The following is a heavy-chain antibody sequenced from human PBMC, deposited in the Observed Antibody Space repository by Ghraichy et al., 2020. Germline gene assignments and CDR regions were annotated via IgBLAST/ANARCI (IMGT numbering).Heavy chain of an antibody. CDR2: IYYSGST. CDR1: GGSISSNY. Sequence: SETLSLTCTVSGGSISSNYWSWIRQPPGKGLEWIGYIYYSGSTNYNPSLKSRVTISVDTSKNQFSLKLSSVTAADTAVYYCARGGSRLYFQHWGQGTLVTVSS. V-gene: IGHV4-59*01. J-gene: IGHJ1*01. D-gene: IGHD3-10*01. CDR3: ARGGSRLYFQH.